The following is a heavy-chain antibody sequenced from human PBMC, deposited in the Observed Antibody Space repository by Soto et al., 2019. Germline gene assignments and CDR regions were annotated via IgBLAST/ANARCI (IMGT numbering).Heavy chain of an antibody. CDR3: ARGGGVGVAGSAAFDM. D-gene: IGHD3-3*01. CDR2: INPATGAA. J-gene: IGHJ3*02. V-gene: IGHV1-2*02. CDR1: GYPVTAYY. Sequence: QLHLVQSGAVVKKPGASVTVSCSASGYPVTAYYMHWVRQAPGRGLEWMGGINPATGAAKYTQTGQGRVTKTRDTSTRTVFMELRGLTSEDTAGFYCARGGGVGVAGSAAFDMWGQGTLVTVSS.